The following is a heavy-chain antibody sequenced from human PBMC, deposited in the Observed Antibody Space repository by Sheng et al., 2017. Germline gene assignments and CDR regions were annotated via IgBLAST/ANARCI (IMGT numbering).Heavy chain of an antibody. CDR3: AKDPANSSGWYG. Sequence: QVQLVESGGGVVQPGRSLRLSCAASGFTFSSYGMHWVRQAPGKGLEWVAVISYDGSNKYYADSVKGRFTISRDNSKNTLYLQMNSLRAEDTAVYYCAKDPANSSGWYGWGQGTLVTVSS. CDR1: GFTFSSYG. D-gene: IGHD6-19*01. J-gene: IGHJ4*02. CDR2: ISYDGSNK. V-gene: IGHV3-30*18.